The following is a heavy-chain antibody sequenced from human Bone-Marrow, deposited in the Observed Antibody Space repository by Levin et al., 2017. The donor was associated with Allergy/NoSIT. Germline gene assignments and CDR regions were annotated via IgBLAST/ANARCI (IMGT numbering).Heavy chain of an antibody. CDR2: INYRGGT. D-gene: IGHD5/OR15-5a*01. V-gene: IGHV4-59*01. Sequence: RGWIRRHPGKGLEWIGYINYRGGTKYNPSLESRVTISVDTSKNEFSLKVTSVTAADTAVYYCARNRIIVSGGNDYYYGMDVWGQGTTVTVS. J-gene: IGHJ6*02. CDR3: ARNRIIVSGGNDYYYGMDV.